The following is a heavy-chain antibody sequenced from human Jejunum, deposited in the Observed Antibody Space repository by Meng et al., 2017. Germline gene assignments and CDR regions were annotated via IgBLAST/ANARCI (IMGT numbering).Heavy chain of an antibody. V-gene: IGHV4-38-2*01. CDR2: IHHSGST. D-gene: IGHD6-13*01. J-gene: IGHJ4*02. Sequence: SETLSLTCAVSGYSITSGYYCAWIRQPPGKGLEWIGSIHHSGSTYYNMSLKSRVTVSGDTSTNQFSLKLNSVTAADTAVYYCAGDWVRSWYKFWGQGTLVTVSS. CDR1: GYSITSGYY. CDR3: AGDWVRSWYKF.